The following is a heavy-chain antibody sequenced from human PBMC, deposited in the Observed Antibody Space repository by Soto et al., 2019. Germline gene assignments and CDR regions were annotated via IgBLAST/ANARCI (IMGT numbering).Heavy chain of an antibody. J-gene: IGHJ3*02. CDR1: GFTFSSYA. D-gene: IGHD2-15*01. CDR3: AKDRGLASPVVAATFDAFDI. Sequence: GGSLRLSCAASGFTFSSYAMSWVRQAPGKGLEWVSAISGSGGSTYYADSVKGRFTISRDNSKNTLYLQMNSLRAEDTAVYYCAKDRGLASPVVAATFDAFDIWGQGTMVTVSS. CDR2: ISGSGGST. V-gene: IGHV3-23*01.